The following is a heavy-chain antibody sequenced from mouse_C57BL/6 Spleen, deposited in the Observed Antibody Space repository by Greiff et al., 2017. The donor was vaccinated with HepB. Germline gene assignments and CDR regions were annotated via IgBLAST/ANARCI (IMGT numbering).Heavy chain of an antibody. J-gene: IGHJ2*01. D-gene: IGHD1-1*01. CDR1: GYTFTDYE. CDR2: IDPETGGT. CDR3: TRHYYGRSFDY. V-gene: IGHV1-15*01. Sequence: VQLKESGAELVRPGASVTLSCKASGYTFTDYEMHWVKQTPVHGLEWIGAIDPETGGTAYNQKFKGKAILTADKSSSTAYMELRSLTSEDSAVYYCTRHYYGRSFDYWGQGTTLTVSS.